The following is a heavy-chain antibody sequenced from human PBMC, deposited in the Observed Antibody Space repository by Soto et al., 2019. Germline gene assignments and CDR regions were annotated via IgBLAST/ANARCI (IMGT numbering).Heavy chain of an antibody. CDR3: VRVGGSGWTLDF. D-gene: IGHD6-25*01. CDR1: GYTFTAFA. CDR2: INVGNGDT. J-gene: IGHJ4*02. V-gene: IGHV1-3*01. Sequence: QVHLVQSGAEVKKPGASVKVSCKTSGYTFTAFALHWVRQASGQRLEWMGWINVGNGDTKSSQNLQGRVTITRDTSASTVYMELSSLRSEDTAVYYCVRVGGSGWTLDFWGQGTLVTVSS.